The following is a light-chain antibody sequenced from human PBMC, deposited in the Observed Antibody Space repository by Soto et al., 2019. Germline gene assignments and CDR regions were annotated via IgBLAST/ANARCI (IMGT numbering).Light chain of an antibody. CDR3: QQGSNWPT. CDR1: QSVSSY. J-gene: IGKJ1*01. CDR2: DAS. V-gene: IGKV3-11*01. Sequence: EIVLTQSPATLSLSPGERATLSCRASQSVSSYLAWYQQQPGQAPRLLLYDASNRATGIPARFSGSGSGTDFTLTISGLEPEDFAFYYCQQGSNWPTFGQGTKVEI.